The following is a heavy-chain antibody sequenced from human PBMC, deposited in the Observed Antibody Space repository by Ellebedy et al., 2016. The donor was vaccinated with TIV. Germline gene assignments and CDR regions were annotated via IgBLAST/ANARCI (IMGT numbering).Heavy chain of an antibody. V-gene: IGHV3-21*01. J-gene: IGHJ4*02. Sequence: GESLKISCAASGFTFSSYSMNWVRPAPGKGLEWVSSISSSSSYIYNADSVKGRFTISRDNAKNSLNLQMNSLKAEEKALYYCARGFISVAGTIDYWGQGTLVTVSS. CDR3: ARGFISVAGTIDY. CDR2: ISSSSSYI. D-gene: IGHD6-19*01. CDR1: GFTFSSYS.